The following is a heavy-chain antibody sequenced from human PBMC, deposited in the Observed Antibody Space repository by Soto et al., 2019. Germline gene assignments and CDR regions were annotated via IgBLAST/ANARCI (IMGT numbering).Heavy chain of an antibody. Sequence: QVQLHESGPGLVKPSETLSLTCTVSGGSISYYYWHWIRQPPGKGLEWIGHIYPSGSTTHNPSLKSRVSITVDMSKNQFSLRLRSVTDADTAVYYCARYSWGNMRIEAFDIWGQGTMVTVSS. CDR3: ARYSWGNMRIEAFDI. D-gene: IGHD1-26*01. CDR2: IYPSGST. J-gene: IGHJ3*02. CDR1: GGSISYYY. V-gene: IGHV4-59*12.